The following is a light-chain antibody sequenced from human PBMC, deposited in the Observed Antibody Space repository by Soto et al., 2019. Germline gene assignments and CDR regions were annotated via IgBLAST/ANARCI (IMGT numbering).Light chain of an antibody. V-gene: IGLV3-25*03. CDR3: QSADSSSSWI. CDR1: ALPKQY. CDR2: KDS. J-gene: IGLJ2*01. Sequence: SYELTQPPSVSVSPGQTARITCSGDALPKQYAYWYRQKPGQAPVLVIFKDSERASGIPERFSGSNSGTTATLTISGVQAEDEADYHCQSADSSSSWIFGGGTKVTAL.